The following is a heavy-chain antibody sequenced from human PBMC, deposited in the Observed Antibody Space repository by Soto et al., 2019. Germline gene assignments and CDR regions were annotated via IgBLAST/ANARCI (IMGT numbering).Heavy chain of an antibody. CDR1: KFFFGSYT. CDR3: ASGRNGYGSAWYDKPLDL. Sequence: QLVESGGGVVQPGRSLRLSCVAYKFFFGSYTMHWVRQSPGKGLEWVALISYDGNSKEYSDFARGRFAISRDNSKTALFLQLDSLRPEASGLYRCASGRNGYGSAWYDKPLDLWGQGTIVTVS. J-gene: IGHJ1*01. CDR2: ISYDGNSK. V-gene: IGHV3-30*09. D-gene: IGHD6-19*01.